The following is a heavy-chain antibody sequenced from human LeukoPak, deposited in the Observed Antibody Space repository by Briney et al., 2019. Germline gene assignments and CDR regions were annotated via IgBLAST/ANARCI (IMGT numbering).Heavy chain of an antibody. CDR1: GGSFSGYY. CDR3: ARVCYGSGSYYTARFTTYFDY. CDR2: INHSGST. J-gene: IGHJ4*02. D-gene: IGHD3-10*01. V-gene: IGHV4-34*01. Sequence: SETLSLTCAVYGGSFSGYYWSWIRQPPGKGLEWIGEINHSGSTNYNPSLKSRVTISVDTSKNQFSLKLSSVTAADTAVYYRARVCYGSGSYYTARFTTYFDYWGQGTLVTVSS.